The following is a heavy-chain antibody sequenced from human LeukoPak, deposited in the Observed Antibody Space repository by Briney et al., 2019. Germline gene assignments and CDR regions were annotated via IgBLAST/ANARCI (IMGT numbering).Heavy chain of an antibody. V-gene: IGHV1-69*13. CDR3: ARGRGRYYDSSGSNWFDP. CDR2: IIPIFGTA. CDR1: GGTFSSYA. Sequence: ASVKVSCKASGGTFSSYAISWVRQAPGQGLEWMGGIIPIFGTANYAQKFQGRVTITADESTSTAYMELSSLRSEDTAVYYCARGRGRYYDSSGSNWFDPWGQGTLVTVSS. D-gene: IGHD3-22*01. J-gene: IGHJ5*02.